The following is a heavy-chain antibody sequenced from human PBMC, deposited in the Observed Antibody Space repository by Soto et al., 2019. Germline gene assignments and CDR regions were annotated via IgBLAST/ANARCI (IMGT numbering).Heavy chain of an antibody. V-gene: IGHV3-64*01. Sequence: GGSLRLSCAASGFTFSRHAMHLVRQAPGKGLEYVSAISSNGGSTYYANSVKGRFTISRDNSKNTLYLQMGSLRAEDMAVYYCARGTISGSYSFEYSGQGTLVTVSS. CDR1: GFTFSRHA. J-gene: IGHJ4*02. CDR3: ARGTISGSYSFEY. D-gene: IGHD1-26*01. CDR2: ISSNGGST.